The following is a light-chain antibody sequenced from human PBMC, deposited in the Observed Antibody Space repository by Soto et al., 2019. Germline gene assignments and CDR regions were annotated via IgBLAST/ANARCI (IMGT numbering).Light chain of an antibody. Sequence: QSALTQPASVSGSPGQSITIYCTGTSSDVGGYNYVSWYQQHPGKAPKLMIYEVSKRPSGVPDRFSGSKSGNTASLTVSGLQAEDEADYYCSSYAGSTFFGTGTKVTVL. CDR2: EVS. CDR3: SSYAGSTF. J-gene: IGLJ1*01. V-gene: IGLV2-8*01. CDR1: SSDVGGYNY.